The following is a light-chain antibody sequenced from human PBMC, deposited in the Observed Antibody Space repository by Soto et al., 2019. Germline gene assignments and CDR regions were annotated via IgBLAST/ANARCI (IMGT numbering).Light chain of an antibody. CDR2: GAS. J-gene: IGKJ4*01. CDR1: QGVSSN. V-gene: IGKV3-15*01. Sequence: EIQMTQSPSSLSVSPGDRATLSCRASQGVSSNLAWYQQKPGQAPRLLIYGASTRPTGIPSRFSGSGSGTEYTLTTSSLQSEDFVVYYCQQYNNWPPLTFGGGTKVEIK. CDR3: QQYNNWPPLT.